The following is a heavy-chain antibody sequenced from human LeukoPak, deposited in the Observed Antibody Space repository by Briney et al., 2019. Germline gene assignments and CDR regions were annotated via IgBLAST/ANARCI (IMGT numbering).Heavy chain of an antibody. Sequence: PSETLSLTCAVYGGSFSGCYWSWIRQPPGKGLEWIGEINHSGSTNYNPSLKSRVTISVDTSKNQFSLKLNSVTAADTAVYYCARGGNCSGGSCYSDRGWFDPWGQGTLVTVSS. CDR2: INHSGST. CDR3: ARGGNCSGGSCYSDRGWFDP. CDR1: GGSFSGCY. J-gene: IGHJ5*02. V-gene: IGHV4-34*01. D-gene: IGHD2-15*01.